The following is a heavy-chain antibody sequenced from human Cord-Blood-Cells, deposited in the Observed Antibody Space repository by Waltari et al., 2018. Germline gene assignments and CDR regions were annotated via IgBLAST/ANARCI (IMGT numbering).Heavy chain of an antibody. Sequence: QVQLVQSGAEVQKPGASVKVSCTASGYTFTGYYMHWVRQAPGQGLEWMGWINPNSGGTNYAQKFQGRVTMTRDTSISTAYMELSRLRSDDTAVYYCARVPVLRFLEWLLDYWGQGTLVTVSS. J-gene: IGHJ4*02. CDR1: GYTFTGYY. D-gene: IGHD3-3*01. CDR2: INPNSGGT. V-gene: IGHV1-2*02. CDR3: ARVPVLRFLEWLLDY.